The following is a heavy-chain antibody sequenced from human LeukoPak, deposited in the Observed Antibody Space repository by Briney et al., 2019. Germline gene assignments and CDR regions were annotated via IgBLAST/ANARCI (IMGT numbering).Heavy chain of an antibody. D-gene: IGHD1-26*01. CDR2: ISGSGGST. CDR1: GFTFSSYA. V-gene: IGHV3-23*01. J-gene: IGHJ4*02. Sequence: GGSLRLSCAASGFTFSSYAMSWVRQAPGKGLEWVSAISGSGGSTYYADSVKGRFTISRDNAKNSLYLQMNSLRAEDTAVYYCARDGSGSYYAFDYWGQGTLVTVSS. CDR3: ARDGSGSYYAFDY.